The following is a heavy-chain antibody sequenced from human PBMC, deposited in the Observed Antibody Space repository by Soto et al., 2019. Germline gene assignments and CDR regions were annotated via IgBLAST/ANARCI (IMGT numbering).Heavy chain of an antibody. CDR3: ARVRGGGSESFFDY. J-gene: IGHJ4*02. Sequence: GASVKVSCKASGYTFTRYNVHWVRQAPGQGLEWMAIINPSGGTTYYVQKFEGRVTLTTDTSTSTVYMELSSLRSDDTAVYYCARVRGGGSESFFDYWGQGTLVTVSS. CDR2: INPSGGTT. D-gene: IGHD2-15*01. V-gene: IGHV1-46*01. CDR1: GYTFTRYN.